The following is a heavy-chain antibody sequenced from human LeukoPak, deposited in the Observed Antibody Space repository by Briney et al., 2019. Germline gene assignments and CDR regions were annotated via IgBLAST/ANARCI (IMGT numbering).Heavy chain of an antibody. D-gene: IGHD6-13*01. CDR1: GFTFSSYS. CDR3: ARDSQDYSSSWYGGNWFDP. Sequence: GGPLRLSCAASGFTFSSYSMNWVRQAPGKGLEWVSSISSSSSYIYYADSVKGRFTISRDNAKNSLYLQMNSLRAEDTAVYYCARDSQDYSSSWYGGNWFDPWGQGTLVTVSS. V-gene: IGHV3-21*01. CDR2: ISSSSSYI. J-gene: IGHJ5*02.